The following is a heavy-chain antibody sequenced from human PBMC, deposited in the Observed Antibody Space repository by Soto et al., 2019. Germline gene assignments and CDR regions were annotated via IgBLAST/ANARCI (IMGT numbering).Heavy chain of an antibody. CDR1: GGTFSSSA. Sequence: GASVKVSCKASGGTFSSSAISWVRQAPGQGLEWMGGIIPIFVTANYAQKFQGRVTITADDSTSTAYMELSSLRSEDTAVYYCARDTIFGVVANSYYYYYGMDFWGQGTTVTVSS. J-gene: IGHJ6*02. V-gene: IGHV1-69*13. D-gene: IGHD3-3*01. CDR2: IIPIFVTA. CDR3: ARDTIFGVVANSYYYYYGMDF.